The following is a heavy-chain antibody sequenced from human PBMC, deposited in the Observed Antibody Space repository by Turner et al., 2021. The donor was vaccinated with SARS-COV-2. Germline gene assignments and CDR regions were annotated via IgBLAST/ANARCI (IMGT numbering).Heavy chain of an antibody. CDR2: IYYSGST. V-gene: IGHV4-39*01. CDR3: ATEMTTVTLYYYYGMDV. J-gene: IGHJ6*02. D-gene: IGHD4-4*01. Sequence: QLQPQESGPGLMKPSETLSLTCTFSGGSISRCCYYWGWICQTPGKGLEWIGSIYYSGSTYYNPTLNGGVTKSVDTSKNQFTLKLSSVTAANTAVYYCATEMTTVTLYYYYGMDVWGQGTTVTVSS. CDR1: GGSISRCCYY.